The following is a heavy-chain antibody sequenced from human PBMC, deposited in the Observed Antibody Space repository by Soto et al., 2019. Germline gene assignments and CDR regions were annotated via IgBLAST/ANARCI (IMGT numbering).Heavy chain of an antibody. J-gene: IGHJ3*02. Sequence: GGSLRLSCAASGFTFIDYYMSWIRQAPGKGLEWVSYISSSGSTIYYAVSVKDRFTISRDNAHNSLYLQLNSLRSADTHQYYWRRRCAFDIWGQGTMVTVS. CDR2: ISSSGSTI. CDR1: GFTFIDYY. CDR3: RRRCAFDI. V-gene: IGHV3-11*01.